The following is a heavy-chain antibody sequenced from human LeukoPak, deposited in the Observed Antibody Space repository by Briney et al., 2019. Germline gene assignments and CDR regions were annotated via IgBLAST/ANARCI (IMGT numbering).Heavy chain of an antibody. D-gene: IGHD3-16*01. J-gene: IGHJ3*02. CDR2: IYYSGST. V-gene: IGHV4-59*01. CDR1: GGSTSSYY. Sequence: PSETLSLTCTVSGGSTSSYYWSWIRQPPGKGLEWIGYIYYSGSTNYNPSLKSRVTISVDTSKNQFSLKLSSVTAADTAVYYCARVNVHDAFDIWGQGTMVTVSS. CDR3: ARVNVHDAFDI.